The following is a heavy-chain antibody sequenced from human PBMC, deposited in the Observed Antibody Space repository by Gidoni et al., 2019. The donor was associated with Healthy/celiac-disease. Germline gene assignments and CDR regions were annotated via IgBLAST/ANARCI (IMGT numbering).Heavy chain of an antibody. CDR2: ISYDGSNK. J-gene: IGHJ4*02. CDR1: GFPFSSYA. Sequence: QVQLVESGGGVVQPGRSLRLSCAASGFPFSSYAMHWVRQAPGKGLEWVAVISYDGSNKYYADSVKGRFTISRDNSKNTLYLQMNSLRAEDTAVYYCARDRILYYYDSSGTFDYWGQGTLVTVSS. V-gene: IGHV3-30-3*01. D-gene: IGHD3-22*01. CDR3: ARDRILYYYDSSGTFDY.